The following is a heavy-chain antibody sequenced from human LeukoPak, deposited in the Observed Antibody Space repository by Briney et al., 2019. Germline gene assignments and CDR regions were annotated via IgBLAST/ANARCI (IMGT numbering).Heavy chain of an antibody. CDR1: GGSFSGYN. J-gene: IGHJ4*01. CDR3: ATLQGGYYDSGRYPNLIGAY. CDR2: INHSGST. Sequence: SEPIPFSGAVYGGSFSGYNWSWLRQPPGKGLEWIGEINHSGSTNYNQSLKRRVTITLDTCKNQFSLKVSSVTTADTAVYYCATLQGGYYDSGRYPNLIGAYWG. V-gene: IGHV4-34*01. D-gene: IGHD3-22*01.